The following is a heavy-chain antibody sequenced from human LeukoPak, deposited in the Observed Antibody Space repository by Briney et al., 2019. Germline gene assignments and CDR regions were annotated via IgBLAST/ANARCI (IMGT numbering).Heavy chain of an antibody. V-gene: IGHV3-64D*08. CDR3: VKSHSSGWYYFDY. Sequence: GGSLRLSCSASGFTFSSFAMHWVRQTPGKGLEYVSGISGNGGSTYYADSVKDRFTISRDNSKNTLYLQMSGLRAEDTTVYYCVKSHSSGWYYFDYWGQGTLVTVSS. D-gene: IGHD6-19*01. CDR2: ISGNGGST. CDR1: GFTFSSFA. J-gene: IGHJ4*02.